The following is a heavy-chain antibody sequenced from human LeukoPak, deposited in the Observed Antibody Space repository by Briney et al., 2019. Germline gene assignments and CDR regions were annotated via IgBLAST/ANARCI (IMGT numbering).Heavy chain of an antibody. V-gene: IGHV3-48*03. CDR1: GVTFCTYE. CDR2: ISSTGYTI. J-gene: IGHJ4*02. Sequence: PGGSLRVSCADTGVTFCTYEMNWVRQAPGMGLEWISYISSTGYTIYYADTVKGRFTISRDNAKNSLYLQMNSLRAEDTAVYYCASLLNWNDFDYWGQGALVTVSS. CDR3: ASLLNWNDFDY. D-gene: IGHD1-20*01.